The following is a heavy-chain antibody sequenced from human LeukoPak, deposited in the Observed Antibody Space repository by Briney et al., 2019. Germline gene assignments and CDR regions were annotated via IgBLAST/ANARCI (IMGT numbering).Heavy chain of an antibody. V-gene: IGHV3-7*01. D-gene: IGHD5-24*01. CDR1: GFIFKKYW. CDR3: ARETPRRGETRDGYR. CDR2: IKEDGSET. Sequence: PGESLRLSCAASGFIFKKYWMNWVRPVPGKALECLATIKEDGSETYYADSVKGRFTISRDNPKNLLFLQINSLRVEDTAVYYCARETPRRGETRDGYRWGQGTVVTVSS. J-gene: IGHJ4*02.